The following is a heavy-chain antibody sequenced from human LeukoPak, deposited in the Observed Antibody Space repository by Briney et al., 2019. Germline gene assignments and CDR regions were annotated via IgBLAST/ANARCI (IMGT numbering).Heavy chain of an antibody. CDR1: GFTFSSYG. D-gene: IGHD1-26*01. CDR3: TKNRGSGSYSDY. Sequence: GGSLRLSCAASGFTFSSYGMHWVRQAPGKGLEWVAFIRYDGSNKYYADSVKGRFTISRDNSKNTLYLQMNSLRAEDTAVYYCTKNRGSGSYSDYWGQGTLVTVSS. J-gene: IGHJ4*02. V-gene: IGHV3-30*02. CDR2: IRYDGSNK.